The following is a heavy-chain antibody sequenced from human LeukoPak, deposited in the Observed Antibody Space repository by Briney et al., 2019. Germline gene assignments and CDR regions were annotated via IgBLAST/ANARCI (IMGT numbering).Heavy chain of an antibody. CDR1: GFTFTNFA. D-gene: IGHD4-17*01. V-gene: IGHV3-23*01. CDR2: ITGSSGTT. J-gene: IGHJ4*02. Sequence: GGSLRLSCVASGFTFTNFAMTWVRQPPGKGLEWVSSITGSSGTTYDADSVRGRFTISRDVSKNTLYLQVNGLRAEDTATYYCAKGAAVTPLYYFDYWGQGVLVTVSS. CDR3: AKGAAVTPLYYFDY.